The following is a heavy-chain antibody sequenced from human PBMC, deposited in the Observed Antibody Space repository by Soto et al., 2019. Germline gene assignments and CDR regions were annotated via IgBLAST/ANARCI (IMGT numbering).Heavy chain of an antibody. CDR2: VTYDSSQK. Sequence: QVYLVESGGGVVQPGTSLRLSCTASGLSFFNYGFAWIRQAPGKGLEWVAVVTYDSSQKYYADSVKGRFTISRDNSKNTVYLQMDSLQHNDSALYYCGKAGGSELRYFDWPEVGVWGHRTLVTVSS. CDR1: GLSFFNYG. D-gene: IGHD3-9*01. CDR3: GKAGGSELRYFDWPEVGV. V-gene: IGHV3-30*18. J-gene: IGHJ4*01.